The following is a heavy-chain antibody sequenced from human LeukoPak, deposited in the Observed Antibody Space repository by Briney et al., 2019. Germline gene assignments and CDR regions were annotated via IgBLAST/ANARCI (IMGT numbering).Heavy chain of an antibody. CDR2: ISYDGSNK. CDR1: GFTFSSYA. J-gene: IGHJ6*03. V-gene: IGHV3-30*01. Sequence: PGRSLRLSCAASGFTFSSYAMHWVRQAPGKGLEWVAVISYDGSNKYYADSVKGRFTISRDNSKNTLYLQMNSLRAEDTAVYYCARDRLYSNQWNYYYYMDVWGKGTTVTVSS. D-gene: IGHD4-11*01. CDR3: ARDRLYSNQWNYYYYMDV.